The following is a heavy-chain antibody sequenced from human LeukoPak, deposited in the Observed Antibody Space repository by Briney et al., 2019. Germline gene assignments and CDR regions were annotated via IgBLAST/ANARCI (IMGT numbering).Heavy chain of an antibody. Sequence: PGGSLRLSCAASGFRFSSYEMNWVRQAPERGLEWVSYIGNTGRTIYYVDSVKGRFTVSRDNAKNSLYLQMNSLRAEDTAIYYCVRGDRYFFDYWGQGTLVTVSS. CDR1: GFRFSSYE. J-gene: IGHJ4*02. D-gene: IGHD1-14*01. CDR2: IGNTGRTI. V-gene: IGHV3-48*03. CDR3: VRGDRYFFDY.